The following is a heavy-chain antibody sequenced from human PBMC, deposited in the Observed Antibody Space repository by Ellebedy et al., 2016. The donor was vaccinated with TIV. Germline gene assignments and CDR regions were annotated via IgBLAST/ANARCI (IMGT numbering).Heavy chain of an antibody. Sequence: AASVKVSCQASGFTFTSSAMQWVRQARGQRLEWIGWIVVGSGNTNYAQKFQERVTITRDMSTSTAYMELSSLRSEDTAVYYCAADPDYYDSSGYYYGVIDAFDIWGQGTMVTVSS. CDR3: AADPDYYDSSGYYYGVIDAFDI. D-gene: IGHD3-22*01. CDR2: IVVGSGNT. V-gene: IGHV1-58*02. CDR1: GFTFTSSA. J-gene: IGHJ3*02.